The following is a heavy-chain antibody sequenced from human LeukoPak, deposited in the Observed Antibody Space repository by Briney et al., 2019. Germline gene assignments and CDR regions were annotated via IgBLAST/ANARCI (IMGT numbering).Heavy chain of an antibody. J-gene: IGHJ6*04. V-gene: IGHV3-21*01. CDR2: ISSSSYI. Sequence: PGGSLRLSCAASGFTFSSYSMNWVRQAPGKGLEWVSSISSSSYIYYADSVKGRFTISRDNSKNSLYLQMNSLRAEDTAVYYCAELGITMIGGVWGKGTTVTISS. D-gene: IGHD3-10*02. CDR3: AELGITMIGGV. CDR1: GFTFSSYS.